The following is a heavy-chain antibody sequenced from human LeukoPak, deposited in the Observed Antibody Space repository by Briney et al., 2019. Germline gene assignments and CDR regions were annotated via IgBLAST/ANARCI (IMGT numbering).Heavy chain of an antibody. V-gene: IGHV4-4*02. D-gene: IGHD1-26*01. CDR1: GGSITSTNW. Sequence: PSGTLSLTCGVSGGSITSTNWWSCVRQPPGQGLEWIGSMYYSGSTYYNPSLKSRLTISMDTCKNQLSLKLRSVTAADTAMYYCARHGGVGATGGPDYWGRGTVVTVSS. CDR3: ARHGGVGATGGPDY. J-gene: IGHJ4*02. CDR2: MYYSGST.